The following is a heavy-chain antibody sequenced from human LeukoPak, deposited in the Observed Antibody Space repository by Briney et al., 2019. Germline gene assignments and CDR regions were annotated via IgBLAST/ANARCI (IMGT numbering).Heavy chain of an antibody. D-gene: IGHD3-22*01. CDR2: IKSKTDGGTI. CDR3: TQQDSSTYYQIFH. CDR1: GITVTNAW. J-gene: IGHJ4*02. V-gene: IGHV3-15*01. Sequence: GGSLRLSCAASGITVTNAWMSWVRQAPGKGLEWVGRIKSKTDGGTIDYAAPVKGRFTISRDDSKNTPYLQMTSLKSEDTAVYYCTQQDSSTYYQIFHWGQGTLVTVSS.